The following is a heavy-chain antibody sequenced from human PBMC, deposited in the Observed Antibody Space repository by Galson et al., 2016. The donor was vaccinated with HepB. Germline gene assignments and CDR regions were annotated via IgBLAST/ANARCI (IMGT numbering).Heavy chain of an antibody. CDR1: GYNLKGYG. Sequence: SVKVSCTASGYNLKGYGLSWVRQAPGQGLERVGWVHRYTGQTQYAQKLQGRVTMTRDKPTSTVHLELRRLTSHDTAVYYGGRDDTYCSGTTCYNSYPRAFWGQGTNVIVS. J-gene: IGHJ6*02. D-gene: IGHD2-15*01. CDR3: GRDDTYCSGTTCYNSYPRAF. V-gene: IGHV1-18*01. CDR2: VHRYTGQT.